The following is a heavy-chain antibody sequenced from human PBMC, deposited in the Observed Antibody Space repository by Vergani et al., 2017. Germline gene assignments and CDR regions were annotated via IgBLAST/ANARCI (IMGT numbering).Heavy chain of an antibody. Sequence: EVQLLESGGDLVQPGGSLRLSCAASGFTFIMHAMSWVRQAPGKGLEWVSTLSASDRRTHYADSVKGRFTISRDISKNTLFLHMNSLRPEDTAVYYCAKGGRAEVAGTGGAFDIWGQGTMVTVSS. CDR1: GFTFIMHA. J-gene: IGHJ3*02. CDR2: LSASDRRT. D-gene: IGHD6-19*01. CDR3: AKGGRAEVAGTGGAFDI. V-gene: IGHV3-23*01.